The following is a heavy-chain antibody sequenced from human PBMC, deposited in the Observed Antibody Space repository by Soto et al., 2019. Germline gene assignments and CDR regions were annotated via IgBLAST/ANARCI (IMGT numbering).Heavy chain of an antibody. CDR3: AKGDSSWYYYYYYGMDV. CDR1: GFTFSSYG. CDR2: ISYDGSNK. J-gene: IGHJ6*02. D-gene: IGHD6-13*01. V-gene: IGHV3-30*18. Sequence: PGGSLRLSCAASGFTFSSYGMHWVRQPPGKGLEWVAVISYDGSNKYYADSVKGRFTISRDNSKNTLSLQMNSLRAEDTAVYYCAKGDSSWYYYYYYGMDVWGRGTTVTVSS.